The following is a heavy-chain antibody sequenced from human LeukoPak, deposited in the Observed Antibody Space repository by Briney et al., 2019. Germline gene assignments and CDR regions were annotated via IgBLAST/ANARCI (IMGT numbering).Heavy chain of an antibody. CDR2: INHSGST. V-gene: IGHV4-34*01. J-gene: IGHJ5*02. CDR3: ARGGRMDVAVVGEWFDP. Sequence: PSETLSLTCAVYGGSFSGYYWSWIRQPPGKGLEWIGEINHSGSTNYNPSLKSRVTISVDTSKNQFSLKLSSVTAADTAVYYCARGGRMDVAVVGEWFDPWGQGTLVTVSS. D-gene: IGHD6-19*01. CDR1: GGSFSGYY.